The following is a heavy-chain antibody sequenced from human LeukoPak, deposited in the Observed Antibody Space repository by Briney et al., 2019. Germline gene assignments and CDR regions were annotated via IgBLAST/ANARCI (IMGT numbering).Heavy chain of an antibody. V-gene: IGHV1-18*01. CDR1: GYIFRNFG. Sequence: ASVRVSCKASGYIFRNFGVAWVRQAPGHGLAWMGWISAYNGETKYEQKFQGRVTMTTDTSTSTAYMELRSLRSDDTAVYYCARSGDSKWFDPWGQGTLVTVSS. CDR3: ARSGDSKWFDP. CDR2: ISAYNGET. J-gene: IGHJ5*02. D-gene: IGHD7-27*01.